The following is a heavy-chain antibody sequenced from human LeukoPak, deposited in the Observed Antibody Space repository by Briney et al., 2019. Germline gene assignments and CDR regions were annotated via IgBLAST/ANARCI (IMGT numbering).Heavy chain of an antibody. J-gene: IGHJ5*02. CDR2: IYYSGST. V-gene: IGHV4-59*01. D-gene: IGHD3-10*01. Sequence: ETPPDLLTVFGGSFHNFFRRCIRQPPRKGLEWIGYIYYSGSTNCNPSLKSRVTISVDTSKNQFSLELSSVTAADTAVYYCARGSPPGGSGSYYNWFDAWGEASLVTVSS. CDR3: ARGSPPGGSGSYYNWFDA. CDR1: GGSFHNFF.